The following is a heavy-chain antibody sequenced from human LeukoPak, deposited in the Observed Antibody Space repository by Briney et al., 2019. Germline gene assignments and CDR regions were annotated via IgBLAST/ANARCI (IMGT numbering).Heavy chain of an antibody. CDR3: ARGDYDSSGCDY. CDR1: GFTFSSYS. J-gene: IGHJ4*02. D-gene: IGHD3-22*01. V-gene: IGHV3-21*01. CDR2: ISSSSYI. Sequence: PGGSLRLSCAASGFTFSSYSMNWVRQAPGKGLEWVSSISSSSYIYYADSVKGRFTISRDNAKNSLYLQMNSLRAEDTAVYYCARGDYDSSGCDYWGQGTLVTVSS.